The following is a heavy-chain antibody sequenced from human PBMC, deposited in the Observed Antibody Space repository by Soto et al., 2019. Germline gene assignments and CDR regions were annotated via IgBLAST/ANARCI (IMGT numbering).Heavy chain of an antibody. Sequence: QVQLQESGPGLVKPSETLSLTCTVSGGSISSYYWSWIRQPPGKGLEWIGYIYYSGSTNYNPSLTPRVTRSVDTAKDQFSLRLSSVTAADTAVYYCARDRRYSYGYYYGMDVWGHGTTVTVSS. CDR3: ARDRRYSYGYYYGMDV. CDR1: GGSISSYY. V-gene: IGHV4-59*01. D-gene: IGHD5-18*01. J-gene: IGHJ6*02. CDR2: IYYSGST.